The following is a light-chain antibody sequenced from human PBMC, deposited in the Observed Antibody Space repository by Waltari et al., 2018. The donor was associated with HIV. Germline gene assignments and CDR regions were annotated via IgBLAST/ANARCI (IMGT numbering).Light chain of an antibody. CDR2: GKN. J-gene: IGLJ2*01. Sequence: QSVLTQPPSASGTPEQRVTISCSGSTSNIGRNTVSWFQQFPGTAPKVLISGKNRRPSGVPDRFSGSKSVTSASLAISWLQSEDEADYYCASWDDSLNGPVVGGGTKLTVV. CDR1: TSNIGRNT. CDR3: ASWDDSLNGPV. V-gene: IGLV1-44*01.